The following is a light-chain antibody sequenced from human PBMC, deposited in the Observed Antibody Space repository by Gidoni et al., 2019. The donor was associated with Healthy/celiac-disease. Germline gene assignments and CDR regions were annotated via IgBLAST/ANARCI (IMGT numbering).Light chain of an antibody. Sequence: EIVLPQSPATLSLSPGERATLSCRASQSVSSYLAWYQQKPGQAPRLLIYDASNRATGIPARFSGSGSGTDFTRTISSLEPEDFAVYYCQQRSNWLTFXGXTKVEIK. V-gene: IGKV3-11*01. CDR3: QQRSNWLT. CDR1: QSVSSY. J-gene: IGKJ4*01. CDR2: DAS.